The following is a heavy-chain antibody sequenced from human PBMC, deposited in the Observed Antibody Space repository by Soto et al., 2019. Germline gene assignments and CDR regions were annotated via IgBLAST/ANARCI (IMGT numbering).Heavy chain of an antibody. CDR1: GYSISSVSY. D-gene: IGHD6-19*01. Sequence: PSETLSLTCTVSGYSISSVSYWAWIRQPPGKRPEWIASIYHGGTTFYNPSLKSRITISVDTSNNQFSLKLTSVTAADTAVYYCARVHVMVVAGSTFDYWGHGPLVTVS. J-gene: IGHJ4*01. V-gene: IGHV4-38-2*02. CDR2: IYHGGTT. CDR3: ARVHVMVVAGSTFDY.